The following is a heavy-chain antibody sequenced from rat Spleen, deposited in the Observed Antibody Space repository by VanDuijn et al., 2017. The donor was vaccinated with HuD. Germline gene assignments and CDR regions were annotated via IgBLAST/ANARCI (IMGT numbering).Heavy chain of an antibody. V-gene: IGHV5-25*01. CDR2: ISTGGGNT. CDR3: ATQGITAPHFDY. Sequence: EVQLVESGGGLVQSGGSLKLSCAASGFIFRNYDMAWVRQAPTKGLEWVASISTGGGNTYYRDSVKGRFTISRDSAKSTLYLQMDSLRSEDTATYYCATQGITAPHFDYWGQGVMVTVSS. J-gene: IGHJ2*01. CDR1: GFIFRNYD. D-gene: IGHD1-4*01.